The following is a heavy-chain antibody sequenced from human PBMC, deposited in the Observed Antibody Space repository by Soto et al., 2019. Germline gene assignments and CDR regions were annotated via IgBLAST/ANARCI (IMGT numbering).Heavy chain of an antibody. CDR1: GGTFSSYA. Sequence: QVQLVQSGAEVKKPGSSVKVSCKASGGTFSSYAISWVRQAPGQGLEWMGGIIPIFGTANYAQKFQGRVTITADESTSTAWMELSSLRSEDTAVYYCARDRGYCSSTSCYGWAGGYYYYGMDVWGQGTTVTVSS. J-gene: IGHJ6*02. D-gene: IGHD2-2*01. CDR2: IIPIFGTA. V-gene: IGHV1-69*01. CDR3: ARDRGYCSSTSCYGWAGGYYYYGMDV.